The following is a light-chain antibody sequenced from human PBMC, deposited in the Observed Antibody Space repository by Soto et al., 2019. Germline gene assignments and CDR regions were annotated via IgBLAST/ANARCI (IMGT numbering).Light chain of an antibody. J-gene: IGKJ1*01. CDR1: QSVSSSY. CDR3: QQYGSSPWT. Sequence: EIVLTQSPGTLSLSPGERATLSCRASQSVSSSYLAWYQQKPGQAPRPLIYGAYSRAIGIPDRFSGSGSGTDFTRTISRLEPEDFGVYYCQQYGSSPWTFGQGTKVEIK. CDR2: GAY. V-gene: IGKV3-20*01.